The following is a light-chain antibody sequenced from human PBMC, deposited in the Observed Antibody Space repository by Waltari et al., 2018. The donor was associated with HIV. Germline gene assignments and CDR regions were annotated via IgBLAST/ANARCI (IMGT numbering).Light chain of an antibody. J-gene: IGLJ2*01. CDR3: ATWDGSLNGPV. Sequence: QSVLTQPPSASGTPGQRVPISCSGSGSNIGTNTVNWYQQHPRTAPKTHIYSNNQRPSRVPDRFSGSKSGTSASLAISGLQSDDETTYYCATWDGSLNGPVFGGGTKLTVL. V-gene: IGLV1-44*01. CDR2: SNN. CDR1: GSNIGTNT.